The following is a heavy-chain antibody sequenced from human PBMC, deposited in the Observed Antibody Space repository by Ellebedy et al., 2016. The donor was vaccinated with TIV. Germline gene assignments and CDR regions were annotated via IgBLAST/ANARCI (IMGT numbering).Heavy chain of an antibody. CDR1: GGSISSSIYH. V-gene: IGHV4-39*01. J-gene: IGHJ6*02. D-gene: IGHD3-10*01. CDR2: IYYSGRT. CDR3: ARQANYYGSGSPLGYGMDV. Sequence: MPSETLSLTCTVSGGSISSSIYHWGWIRQPPGKGLEWIGSIYYSGRTYYNPSLKSRVTISVDTSKNQFSLKLSSVTAADTAVYYCARQANYYGSGSPLGYGMDVWGQGTTVTVSS.